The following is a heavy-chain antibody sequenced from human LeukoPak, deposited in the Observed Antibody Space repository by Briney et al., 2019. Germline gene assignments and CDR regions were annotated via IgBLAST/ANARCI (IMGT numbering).Heavy chain of an antibody. CDR1: GGSISSSSYY. V-gene: IGHV4-39*07. D-gene: IGHD3-3*01. Sequence: SETLSLTCTVSGGSISSSSYYWGWLRQPPGMGLEWIGRIYYSGSTYYNPSPKSRVTISVDTSKNQFSLKLRSVTAADTAVYYCARAPFGVVIMDNWFDPWGQGTLVTVSS. CDR2: IYYSGST. J-gene: IGHJ5*02. CDR3: ARAPFGVVIMDNWFDP.